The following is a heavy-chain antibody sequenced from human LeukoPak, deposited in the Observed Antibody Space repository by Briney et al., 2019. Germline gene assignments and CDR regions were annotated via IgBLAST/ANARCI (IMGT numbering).Heavy chain of an antibody. CDR3: ARDLFSSSWYGPYYFDY. J-gene: IGHJ4*02. V-gene: IGHV1-46*01. CDR2: INPSGGTA. Sequence: ASVKVSCKASGYTFTLYYMHWVRQAPGQGPEWMGIINPSGGTANYAQKFQGRVTVTRDTSTSTVYMELSSLRSEDTAVYYCARDLFSSSWYGPYYFDYWGQGTLVTVSS. D-gene: IGHD6-13*01. CDR1: GYTFTLYY.